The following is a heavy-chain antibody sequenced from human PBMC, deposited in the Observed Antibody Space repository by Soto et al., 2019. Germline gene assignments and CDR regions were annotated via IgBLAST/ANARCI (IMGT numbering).Heavy chain of an antibody. CDR1: GFIFSDFA. Sequence: DVQLLESGGDLVQPGEPLRLSCAASGFIFSDFAMSWVRQTPGKGLEWVSAVSVYGGSTHYSDAVKGRFTISRDNSRGPPVLQMNRLRAEDTAGYYLAGPPAGDSARDFDLRGRGTLVTFSS. D-gene: IGHD3-10*01. J-gene: IGHJ2*01. CDR2: VSVYGGST. V-gene: IGHV3-23*01. CDR3: AGPPAGDSARDFDL.